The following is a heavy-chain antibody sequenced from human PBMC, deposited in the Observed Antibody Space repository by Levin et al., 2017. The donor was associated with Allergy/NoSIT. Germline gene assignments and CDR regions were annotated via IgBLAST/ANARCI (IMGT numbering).Heavy chain of an antibody. V-gene: IGHV2-5*02. CDR1: GFSLTTYGVG. D-gene: IGHD1-7*01. Sequence: ASGPTLVKPTQTLTLTCTFSGFSLTTYGVGVAWIRQPPGKALEWLAVVYWDNDRRYSPSLKSSLTITKDTSNNQVVLTMTNMDPGDTATYYCAHTGGSVIRFELRALDSWGQGILVTVSS. J-gene: IGHJ4*02. CDR3: AHTGGSVIRFELRALDS. CDR2: VYWDNDR.